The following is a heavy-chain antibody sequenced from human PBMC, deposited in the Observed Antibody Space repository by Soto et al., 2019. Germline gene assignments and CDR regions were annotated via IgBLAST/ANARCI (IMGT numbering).Heavy chain of an antibody. D-gene: IGHD3-3*01. J-gene: IGHJ6*02. V-gene: IGHV6-1*01. CDR2: TYYRSKWYN. Sequence: SQTLSLTCAISGDSVSSNSAAWNWIRQSPSRGLEWLGRTYYRSKWYNDYAVSVKSRITINPDTSKNQFSLQLNSVTPEDTAVYYCAREPQVGVVIILYYYYYYGMDVWGQGTTVTVSS. CDR1: GDSVSSNSAA. CDR3: AREPQVGVVIILYYYYYYGMDV.